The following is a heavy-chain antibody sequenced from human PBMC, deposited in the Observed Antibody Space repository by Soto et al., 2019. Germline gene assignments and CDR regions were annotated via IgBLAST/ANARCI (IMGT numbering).Heavy chain of an antibody. D-gene: IGHD2-15*01. CDR2: IYYNGYT. CDR1: GGSISSYY. CDR3: ARVGPSYCSGSSCYSEGVWIDY. J-gene: IGHJ4*02. Sequence: QVQLQESGPGLVKPSETLSLTCTVSGGSISSYYWSWIRQPPGKGLEWIAHIYYNGYTSYNPSLKSRVTISMDTSKNQFSLKLSSVTAADTAVYYCARVGPSYCSGSSCYSEGVWIDYWGQGTLVTVSS. V-gene: IGHV4-59*01.